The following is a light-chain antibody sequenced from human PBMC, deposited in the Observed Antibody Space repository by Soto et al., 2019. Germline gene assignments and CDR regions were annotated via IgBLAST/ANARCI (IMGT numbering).Light chain of an antibody. Sequence: DIQMPQSPPSLSASVGERVTITCRASQSISTYLHWYQQKSGKAPKLLIYAASNLQSRVPSRFSGSGSGTDFTLTITSLQPEDSATYYCQQSSRTPRTFGQGTKVEIK. CDR1: QSISTY. CDR2: AAS. J-gene: IGKJ2*01. V-gene: IGKV1-39*01. CDR3: QQSSRTPRT.